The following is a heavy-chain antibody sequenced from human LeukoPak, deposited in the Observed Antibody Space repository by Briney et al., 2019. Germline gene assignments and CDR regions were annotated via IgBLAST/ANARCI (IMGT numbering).Heavy chain of an antibody. CDR2: ISTSSSYI. J-gene: IGHJ6*03. V-gene: IGHV3-21*01. D-gene: IGHD6-19*01. CDR1: GFTFSSYS. Sequence: GGSLRLSCAASGFTFSSYSMNWVRQAPGKGLVWVASISTSSSYIYYSDSVKRRFTISRDNAKNSLYLQMHSLRAEDTAVYYCAKGQQWLAYYYYMDVWGKGTTVTVSS. CDR3: AKGQQWLAYYYYMDV.